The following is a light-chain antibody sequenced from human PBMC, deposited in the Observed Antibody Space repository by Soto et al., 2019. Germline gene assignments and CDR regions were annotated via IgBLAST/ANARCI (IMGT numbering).Light chain of an antibody. CDR3: QQYGSSPGT. Sequence: EIVLTQSPGTLSLSPGERATLSCRASQSVSSNYLAWYQQKPGQAPRLLIYGASSRATGIPDRFSGSGSGTDFTLTISRLEPEDFAVYFCQQYGSSPGTIGQGTKVEIK. V-gene: IGKV3-20*01. CDR1: QSVSSNY. J-gene: IGKJ1*01. CDR2: GAS.